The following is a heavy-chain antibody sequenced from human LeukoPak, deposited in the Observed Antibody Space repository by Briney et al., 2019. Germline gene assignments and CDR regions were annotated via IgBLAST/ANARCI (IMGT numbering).Heavy chain of an antibody. CDR2: IKSKADGGTT. CDR3: TTREVDGGNSNDAFDI. Sequence: GGSLRLSCAASGFTFSNVWMSWVRQAPGKGLEWVGRIKSKADGGTTDYAAPVKGRFTISRDDSKNTLYLQMNSLKTEDTAVYYCTTREVDGGNSNDAFDIWGQGTMVTVSS. V-gene: IGHV3-15*01. D-gene: IGHD4-23*01. J-gene: IGHJ3*02. CDR1: GFTFSNVW.